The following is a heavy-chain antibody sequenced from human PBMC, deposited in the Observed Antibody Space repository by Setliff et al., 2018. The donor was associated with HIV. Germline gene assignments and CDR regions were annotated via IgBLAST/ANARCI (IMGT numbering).Heavy chain of an antibody. Sequence: SETLSLTCTVSNGSISTYYWSWIRQPAGKRLEWIGRIYTSGSTNYNPSLKSRVTMSVDTSKNQFSLKLSSVAAGDTAVYYCARSIVPVASGYYYFEYWGQGTLVTVSS. CDR3: ARSIVPVASGYYYFEY. J-gene: IGHJ4*02. D-gene: IGHD3-3*01. CDR2: IYTSGST. V-gene: IGHV4-4*07. CDR1: NGSISTYY.